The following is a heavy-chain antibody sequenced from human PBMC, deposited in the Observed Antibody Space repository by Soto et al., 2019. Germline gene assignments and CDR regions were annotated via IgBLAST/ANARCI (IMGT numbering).Heavy chain of an antibody. CDR2: VYHSGLT. V-gene: IGHV4-59*01. CDR1: GGTISSFF. CDR3: ARENYGXYDRLKSPRYFYYGMDV. Sequence: LSLTCSVYGGTISSFFWTWIRQSPGKGLEWIGNVYHSGLTNYNPSLRSRVTISVDTPKTQFSLTLTSVTAADTAIYYCARENYGXYDRLKSPRYFYYGMDVWGPGTTVTVSS. D-gene: IGHD4-17*01. J-gene: IGHJ6*02.